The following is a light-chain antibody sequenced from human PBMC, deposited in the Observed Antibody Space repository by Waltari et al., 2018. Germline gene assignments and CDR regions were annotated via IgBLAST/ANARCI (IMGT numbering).Light chain of an antibody. CDR1: PRVSTY. J-gene: IGKJ1*01. Sequence: EIVFTQSPGTVSLSPGDRATFSCWARPRVSTYLAWSQKKPGQAPRLLSYHASTRATGIPDRFSGSGSGTDFSLTISRLEPEDFAMYYCHQYVESPATFGQGTRWKSN. V-gene: IGKV3-20*01. CDR3: HQYVESPAT. CDR2: HAS.